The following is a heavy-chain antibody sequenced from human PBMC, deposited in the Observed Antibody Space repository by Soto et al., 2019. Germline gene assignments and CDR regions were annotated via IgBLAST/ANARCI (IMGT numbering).Heavy chain of an antibody. D-gene: IGHD6-19*01. Sequence: EVQLVESGGGLVQPGGSLKLSCAASGFTFSGSTIHWVRQTSGKGLEWVGRIPSITNTYATAYAASVKGRFTISRDDSKNTAYLQMNSLKTEDTAVYYCTRQNLDVPVASAIDYWGQGTLVTVSS. J-gene: IGHJ4*02. CDR2: IPSITNTYAT. CDR3: TRQNLDVPVASAIDY. CDR1: GFTFSGST. V-gene: IGHV3-73*02.